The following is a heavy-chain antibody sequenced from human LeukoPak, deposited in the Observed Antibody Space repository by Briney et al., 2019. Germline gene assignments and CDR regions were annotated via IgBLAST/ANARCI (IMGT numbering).Heavy chain of an antibody. V-gene: IGHV4-39*07. D-gene: IGHD6-6*01. J-gene: IGHJ3*02. CDR2: IYYTGTT. CDR3: ARGLVGDTFDI. CDR1: GGSITSSVYY. Sequence: SETLSLTCTVSGGSITSSVYYWGWIRQPPGKGLEWIGSIYYTGTTYYNPSLKSRVTISVDTSKNQFSLKLSSVTAADTAVYYCARGLVGDTFDIWGQGTMVTVSS.